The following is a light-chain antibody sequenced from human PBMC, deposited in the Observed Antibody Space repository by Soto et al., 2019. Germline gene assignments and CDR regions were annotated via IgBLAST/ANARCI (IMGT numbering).Light chain of an antibody. CDR1: QGISTN. J-gene: IGKJ5*01. Sequence: EIVMKQSPATLSVSPGDGATLSCRASQGISTNLAWYQQKPGQSPRLLIYGASTRAAGIPARFRGSRSGTEFTLTISSLLSEDFAVYYCQQYDNWPPTTFGQGTRLEI. CDR3: QQYDNWPPTT. CDR2: GAS. V-gene: IGKV3-15*01.